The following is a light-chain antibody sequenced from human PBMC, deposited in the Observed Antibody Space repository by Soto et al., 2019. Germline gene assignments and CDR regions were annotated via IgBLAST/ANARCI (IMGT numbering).Light chain of an antibody. Sequence: EIVLTQSPGTLSWSPLEIGSLSFRASQSVSSNYLAWYQQKPGQAPRLLIYGASSRATGIPDRFSGSGSGTDFTLTIRRLEPEDFAVYYCQQYGSSYPWKFGQGTKVDI. CDR3: QQYGSSYPWK. CDR2: GAS. J-gene: IGKJ1*01. V-gene: IGKV3-20*01. CDR1: QSVSSNY.